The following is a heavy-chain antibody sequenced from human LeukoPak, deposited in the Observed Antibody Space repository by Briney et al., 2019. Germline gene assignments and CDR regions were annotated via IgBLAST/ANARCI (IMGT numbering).Heavy chain of an antibody. D-gene: IGHD6-13*01. CDR1: GYTFTSYG. CDR3: AKTNSIAAAGSYDNWFDP. CDR2: ISAYNGNT. V-gene: IGHV1-18*01. Sequence: ASVKVSCKASGYTFTSYGISWVRQAPGQGLEWMGWISAYNGNTNYAQKLQGRVTMTTDTSTSKAYMELRSLRSDDTAVYYCAKTNSIAAAGSYDNWFDPWGQGTLVTVSS. J-gene: IGHJ5*02.